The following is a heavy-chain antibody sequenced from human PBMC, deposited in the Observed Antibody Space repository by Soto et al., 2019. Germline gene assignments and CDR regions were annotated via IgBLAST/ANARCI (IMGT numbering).Heavy chain of an antibody. J-gene: IGHJ5*02. CDR3: ARNSSDFYGWLDP. CDR2: YNPYIAYG. Sequence: QVQLLQSGAEVKEPGASVKVSCKASGYTFNNYAVSWVRQAPGQGLKWMGGYNPYIAYGQSAKKFQGKVHMTTDTATNTGYMDLKRLTSEDKAVYYCARNSSDFYGWLDPWGQGRRVTVS. D-gene: IGHD2-21*02. V-gene: IGHV1-18*04. CDR1: GYTFNNYA.